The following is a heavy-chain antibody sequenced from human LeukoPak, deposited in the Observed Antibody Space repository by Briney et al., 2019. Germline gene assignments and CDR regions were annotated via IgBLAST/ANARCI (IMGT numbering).Heavy chain of an antibody. D-gene: IGHD1-1*01. CDR2: SYQRGST. CDR1: GGSINNYY. Sequence: SETLSLTCTVSGGSINNYYWSWIRQPPGKGLEWIGWSYQRGSTSYNPSLKSRVAISADTSKNQFSLKLISVTAADTAVYYCARDRELGYWGQGTLVTVSS. V-gene: IGHV4-59*01. CDR3: ARDRELGY. J-gene: IGHJ4*02.